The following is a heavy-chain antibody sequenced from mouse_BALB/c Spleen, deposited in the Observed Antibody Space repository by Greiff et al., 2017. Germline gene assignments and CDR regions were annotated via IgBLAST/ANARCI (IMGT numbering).Heavy chain of an antibody. CDR1: GYTFTSYV. J-gene: IGHJ3*01. CDR3: ARDGDGNYGGFAY. D-gene: IGHD2-1*01. V-gene: IGHV1-14*01. CDR2: INPYNDGT. Sequence: EVQLQQSGPELVKPGASVKMSCKASGYTFTSYVMHWVKQKPGQGLEWIGYINPYNDGTKYNEKFKGKATLTSDKSSSTAYMELSSLTSEDSAVYYCARDGDGNYGGFAYWGQGTLVTVSA.